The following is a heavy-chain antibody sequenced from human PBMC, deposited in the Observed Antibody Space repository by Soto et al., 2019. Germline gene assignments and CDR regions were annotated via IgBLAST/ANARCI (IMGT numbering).Heavy chain of an antibody. V-gene: IGHV3-7*01. CDR1: GFTFSSYW. J-gene: IGHJ6*03. CDR2: IKQDGSEK. D-gene: IGHD2-2*01. CDR3: ARDSGYCSSTSCYANYYYYYMDV. Sequence: GGSLRLSCAASGFTFSSYWMSWVRQAPGKGLEWVANIKQDGSEKYYVDSVKGRFTISRDNANNSLYLQMNSLRAEDTAVYYCARDSGYCSSTSCYANYYYYYMDVWGKGTTVTVSS.